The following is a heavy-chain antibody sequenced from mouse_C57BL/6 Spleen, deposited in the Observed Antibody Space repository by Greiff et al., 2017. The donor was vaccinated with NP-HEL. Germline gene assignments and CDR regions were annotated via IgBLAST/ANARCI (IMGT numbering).Heavy chain of an antibody. CDR3: ALYGNGAMDY. CDR2: IWSGGST. D-gene: IGHD2-10*02. J-gene: IGHJ4*01. Sequence: QVQLQQSGPGLVQPSQSLSITCTVSGFSLTSYGVHWVRPSPGKGLEWLGVIWSGGSTDYNAAFIPRLSISKDNSKSQVFFKMNSLQADDTAIYYCALYGNGAMDYWGQGTSVTVSS. V-gene: IGHV2-2*01. CDR1: GFSLTSYG.